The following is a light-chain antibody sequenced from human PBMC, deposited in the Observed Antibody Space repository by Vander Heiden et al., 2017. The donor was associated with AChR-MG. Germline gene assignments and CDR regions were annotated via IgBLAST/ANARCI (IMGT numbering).Light chain of an antibody. V-gene: IGLV3-1*01. CDR3: QEWEIKAGV. CDR1: ELGDNL. Sequence: SYELTQPPSVSVSPGQTASLSGSGEELGDNLVCWYQQKPGKSPVRVSYEDNKRPSGIPERFSGANSGNTDTLTIRGTQAVEESCYYCQEWEIKAGVFGGGTKLTVL. CDR2: EDN. J-gene: IGLJ3*02.